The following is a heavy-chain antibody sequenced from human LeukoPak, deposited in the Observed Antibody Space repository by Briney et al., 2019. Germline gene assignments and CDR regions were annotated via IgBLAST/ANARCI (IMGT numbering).Heavy chain of an antibody. Sequence: ASVKVSCKASGYTFTSYGISWVRQAPGQGLEWMGWISAYNGNTNYAQKFQGRVTMTRDTSISTAYMELSRLRSDDTALYYCAKAIVTVGYDYWGQGILVTVSS. CDR3: AKAIVTVGYDY. V-gene: IGHV1-18*01. J-gene: IGHJ4*02. CDR2: ISAYNGNT. D-gene: IGHD1-26*01. CDR1: GYTFTSYG.